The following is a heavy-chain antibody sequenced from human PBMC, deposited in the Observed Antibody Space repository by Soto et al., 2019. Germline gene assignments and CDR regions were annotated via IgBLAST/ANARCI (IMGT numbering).Heavy chain of an antibody. CDR3: AKDAYYDLSTGTGYYYYGLDV. D-gene: IGHD3-9*01. CDR2: ISATGDTI. Sequence: EGSLRLSCAASGFTFSSYAMTWLRQSPGKGLKWVSVISATGDTIYYADSVEGRFTISRDNSNSTLFLQMDRLTADDTAVYFCAKDAYYDLSTGTGYYYYGLDVWGQGTTVTVSS. J-gene: IGHJ6*02. V-gene: IGHV3-23*01. CDR1: GFTFSSYA.